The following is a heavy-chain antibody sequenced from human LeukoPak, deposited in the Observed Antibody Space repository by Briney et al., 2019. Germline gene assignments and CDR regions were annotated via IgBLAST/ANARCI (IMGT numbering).Heavy chain of an antibody. CDR1: GFTSSTYA. CDR2: ISGSGTAT. J-gene: IGHJ5*02. D-gene: IGHD6-19*01. V-gene: IGHV3-23*01. Sequence: PGGSLRLSCEVSGFTSSTYAMAWVRQAPGKGLEWVSGISGSGTATHYAESVKGRFTISRDNSKSTLYLQMNTLRAEDTAVYYCAKGATSGWLLYWFDPWGRGALITVSS. CDR3: AKGATSGWLLYWFDP.